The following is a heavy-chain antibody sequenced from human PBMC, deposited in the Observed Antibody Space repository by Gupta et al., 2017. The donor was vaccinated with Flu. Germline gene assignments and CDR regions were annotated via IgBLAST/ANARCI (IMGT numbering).Heavy chain of an antibody. CDR3: AKEGGRDGYNFGFDY. Sequence: QVQLVESGGGVVQPGRSLRLSCAASGFTFSSYGMHWVRQAPGKGLEWVAVISYDGSNKYYADSVKGRFTISRDNSKNTLYLQMNSLRAEDTAVYYCAKEGGRDGYNFGFDYWGQGTLVTVSS. J-gene: IGHJ4*02. D-gene: IGHD5-24*01. CDR1: GFTFSSYG. V-gene: IGHV3-30*18. CDR2: ISYDGSNK.